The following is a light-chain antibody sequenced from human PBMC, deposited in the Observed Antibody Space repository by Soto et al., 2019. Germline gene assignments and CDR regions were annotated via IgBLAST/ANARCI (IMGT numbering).Light chain of an antibody. Sequence: DIQMTQSPATLSASVGDRVTITCRASQSISSWLAWYQQKPGKAPKLLIYRASGLESGVPSRFSGSGSGTEFTLTISRLQPDDSATYYCQQYNSYSTITFGQGTRLEI. CDR3: QQYNSYSTIT. CDR2: RAS. J-gene: IGKJ5*01. V-gene: IGKV1-5*03. CDR1: QSISSW.